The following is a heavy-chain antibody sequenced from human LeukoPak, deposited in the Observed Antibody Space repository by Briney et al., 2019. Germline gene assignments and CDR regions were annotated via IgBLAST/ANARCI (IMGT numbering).Heavy chain of an antibody. D-gene: IGHD3-16*01. Sequence: GGSLRLSCAASGFTFSTYAMSWVRQAPGKGLEWVSAISGSGASTYYVDSVKGRFTISRDNSKNTLYLQMNSLRAEDTAVYYCAKGRADDDYVWGTYAGDYWGQGTLVTVSS. CDR1: GFTFSTYA. V-gene: IGHV3-23*01. J-gene: IGHJ4*02. CDR2: ISGSGAST. CDR3: AKGRADDDYVWGTYAGDY.